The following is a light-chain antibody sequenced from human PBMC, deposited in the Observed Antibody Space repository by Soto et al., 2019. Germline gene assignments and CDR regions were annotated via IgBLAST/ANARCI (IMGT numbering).Light chain of an antibody. V-gene: IGLV2-14*01. CDR3: SSYTSSSTRGV. Sequence: QSALTQPASVSGSPGQSITISCTGTSSDVGGYNYVSWYQQHPGKAPKLMIYDVSNRPSGVSNRFSGSKSGNTASLTISGLQAEDEAEYYCSSYTSSSTRGVFGTGTKLTVL. J-gene: IGLJ1*01. CDR2: DVS. CDR1: SSDVGGYNY.